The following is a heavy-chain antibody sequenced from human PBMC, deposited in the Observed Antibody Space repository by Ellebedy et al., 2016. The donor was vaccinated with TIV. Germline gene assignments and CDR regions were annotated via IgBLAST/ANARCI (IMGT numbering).Heavy chain of an antibody. Sequence: GGSLRLSCAASGFTFSSYEMNWVRQAPGKGLEWVSSISSSSSYIYYADSVKGRFTISRDNSKNTLYLQMNSLRAEDTAVYYCARGRFRIQQLVGGDAFDIWGQGTMVTVSS. D-gene: IGHD6-13*01. CDR1: GFTFSSYE. V-gene: IGHV3-21*01. CDR2: ISSSSSYI. J-gene: IGHJ3*02. CDR3: ARGRFRIQQLVGGDAFDI.